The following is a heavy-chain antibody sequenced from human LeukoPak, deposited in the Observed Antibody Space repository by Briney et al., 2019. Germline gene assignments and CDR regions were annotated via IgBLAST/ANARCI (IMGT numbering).Heavy chain of an antibody. CDR1: GYTFTSYG. CDR2: ISAYNGNT. Sequence: ASVKVSCKASGYTFTSYGISWVRQAPGQGLEWMGWISAYNGNTNYAQKLQGRVTMTTDTSTSTAYMELRSLRSDDTAVYYCAVKSGYCSGGSCYPSDHWGQGTLVTVSS. J-gene: IGHJ4*02. V-gene: IGHV1-18*04. D-gene: IGHD2-15*01. CDR3: AVKSGYCSGGSCYPSDH.